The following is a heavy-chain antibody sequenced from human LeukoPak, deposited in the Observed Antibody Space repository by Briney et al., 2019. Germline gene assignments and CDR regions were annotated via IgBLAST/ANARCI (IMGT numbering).Heavy chain of an antibody. CDR2: MNPNSGNT. CDR3: ARGWGITPPNWFDP. J-gene: IGHJ5*02. V-gene: IGHV1-8*03. D-gene: IGHD3-10*01. CDR1: GYTFTSYD. Sequence: GASVKVSCKASGYTFTSYDINWVRQATGQGLEWMGWMNPNSGNTGYAQKFQGRVTITRNTSISTAYMELSSLRSEDTAVYYCARGWGITPPNWFDPWGQGTLVTVSS.